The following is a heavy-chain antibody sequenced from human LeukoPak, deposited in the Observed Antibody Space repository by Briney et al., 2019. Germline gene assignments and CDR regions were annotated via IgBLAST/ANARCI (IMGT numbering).Heavy chain of an antibody. V-gene: IGHV1-69*01. D-gene: IGHD2-15*01. CDR1: GGTFSSYA. Sequence: SVKVSCKASGGTFSSYAISWVRQAPGQGLEWMGGIIPIFGTANYAQKFQGRVTITADESTSTAYMELSSLRSEDTAVYYCARDRCSGGSCYNGMDVWGQGTTVTVSS. J-gene: IGHJ6*02. CDR3: ARDRCSGGSCYNGMDV. CDR2: IIPIFGTA.